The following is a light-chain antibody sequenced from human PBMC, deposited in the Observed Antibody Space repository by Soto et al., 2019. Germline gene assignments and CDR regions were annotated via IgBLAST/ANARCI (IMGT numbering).Light chain of an antibody. CDR2: GAS. J-gene: IGKJ4*01. CDR1: QSVSSN. CDR3: QQYNNWPGKLT. Sequence: EIVMTQSPATLSVSPGERATLSCRASQSVSSNLAWYQQKPGQAPRLLIYGASTRATGIPARFSGSGSGTEFTLTISSLRSEDFAVYYCQQYNNWPGKLTFGGGTKVEIK. V-gene: IGKV3-15*01.